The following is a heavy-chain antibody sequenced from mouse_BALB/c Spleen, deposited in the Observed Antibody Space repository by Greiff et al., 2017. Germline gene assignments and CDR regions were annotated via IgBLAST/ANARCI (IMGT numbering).Heavy chain of an antibody. CDR3: ASGYRSTWFAY. CDR2: IDPANGNT. J-gene: IGHJ3*01. V-gene: IGHV14-3*02. Sequence: VQLQQSGAELVKPGASVKLSCTASGFNIKDTYMHWVKQRPEQGLEWIGRIDPANGNTKYDPKFQGKATITADTSSNTAYLQLSSLTSEDTAVYYCASGYRSTWFAYGGQGTLVTVSA. D-gene: IGHD2-14*01. CDR1: GFNIKDTY.